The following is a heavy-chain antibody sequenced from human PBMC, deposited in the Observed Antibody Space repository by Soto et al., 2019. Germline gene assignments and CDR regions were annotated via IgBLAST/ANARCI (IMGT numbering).Heavy chain of an antibody. CDR2: IYYSGST. D-gene: IGHD1-26*01. CDR3: ARGGSGSKYAFDI. V-gene: IGHV4-31*03. J-gene: IGHJ3*02. Sequence: SETLSLTCTVSGGSISSGGYYWSWIRQHPGKGLEWIGYIYYSGSTYYNPSLKSRVTISVDTSKNQFSLKLSSVTAADTAVYYCARGGSGSKYAFDIWGQGTMVTVSS. CDR1: GGSISSGGYY.